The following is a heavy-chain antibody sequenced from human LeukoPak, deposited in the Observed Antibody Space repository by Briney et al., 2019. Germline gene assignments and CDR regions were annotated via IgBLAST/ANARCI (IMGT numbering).Heavy chain of an antibody. J-gene: IGHJ4*02. CDR2: IIPIFGTA. D-gene: IGHD5-12*01. V-gene: IGHV1-69*05. CDR3: ARGLGRYSGSYED. Sequence: SVKVSCKASGGTFISYAISWVRQAPGQGREWMGGIIPIFGTANYVQKFQGRGTITTEESTSKAYMELSSLRSEDTAVYYCARGLGRYSGSYEDWGQGTLVTVSS. CDR1: GGTFISYA.